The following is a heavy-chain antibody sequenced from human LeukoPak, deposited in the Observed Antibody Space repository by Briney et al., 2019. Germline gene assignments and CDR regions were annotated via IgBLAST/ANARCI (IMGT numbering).Heavy chain of an antibody. V-gene: IGHV3-48*01. J-gene: IGHJ4*02. D-gene: IGHD4-17*01. Sequence: PGRSLRLSWAASGFSFTSENMNWVRQAPGKGPEWISWITGSASGIIYADSVKGRFTISRDNAKNSLFLQMNSLRVEDTAVYYCARDKDYGFTYWGQGTLVTVSS. CDR2: ITGSASGI. CDR1: GFSFTSEN. CDR3: ARDKDYGFTY.